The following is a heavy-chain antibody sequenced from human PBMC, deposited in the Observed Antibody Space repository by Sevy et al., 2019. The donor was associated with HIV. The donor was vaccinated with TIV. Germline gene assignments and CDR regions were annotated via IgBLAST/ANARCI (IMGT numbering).Heavy chain of an antibody. J-gene: IGHJ3*02. D-gene: IGHD1-7*01. CDR1: GYTFTSYA. CDR3: ARALPTELRSDAFDI. CDR2: INTNTGNP. Sequence: GESLKISCKASGYTFTSYAMNWVRQAPGQGLEWMGWINTNTGNPTYAQGFTGRFVFSLDTSVSTAYLQISSLKAEDTAVYYCARALPTELRSDAFDISGQGTLVTVSS. V-gene: IGHV7-4-1*02.